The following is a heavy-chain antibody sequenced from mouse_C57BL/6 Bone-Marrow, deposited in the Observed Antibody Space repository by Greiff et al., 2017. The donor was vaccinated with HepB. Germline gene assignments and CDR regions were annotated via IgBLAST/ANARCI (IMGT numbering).Heavy chain of an antibody. Sequence: QVQLKESGAELARPGASVKLSCKASGYTFTSYGISWVKQRTGQGLEWIGEIYPRSGNTYYNEKFKGKATLTADKSSSTAYMELRSLTSEDSAVYFCARNYYGSSYGAMDYWGQGTSVTVSS. CDR2: IYPRSGNT. D-gene: IGHD1-1*01. CDR1: GYTFTSYG. J-gene: IGHJ4*01. CDR3: ARNYYGSSYGAMDY. V-gene: IGHV1-81*01.